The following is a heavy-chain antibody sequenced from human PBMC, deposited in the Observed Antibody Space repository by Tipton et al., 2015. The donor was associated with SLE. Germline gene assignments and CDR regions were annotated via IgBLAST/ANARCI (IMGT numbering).Heavy chain of an antibody. CDR1: GGSINTYF. V-gene: IGHV4-59*01. CDR3: ARLEDPVGILGVPKGWFDP. D-gene: IGHD3-3*01. Sequence: TLSFTCTVSGGSINTYFWSWIRQPPGKGLEWIGYVYGSGSTHYNPSLTSRVTMSVDTSKNQFSLRLTSVTAADTAVYYCARLEDPVGILGVPKGWFDPWGQGTLVTVSS. CDR2: VYGSGST. J-gene: IGHJ5*02.